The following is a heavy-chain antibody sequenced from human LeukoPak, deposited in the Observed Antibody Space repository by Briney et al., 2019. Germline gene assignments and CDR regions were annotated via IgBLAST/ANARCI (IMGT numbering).Heavy chain of an antibody. D-gene: IGHD3-3*01. CDR2: IIPIFGTA. V-gene: IGHV1-69*05. CDR3: ARVLTPYYDFWSGYYGAFDI. CDR1: GGTFSSYA. Sequence: SVKVSCKASGGTFSSYAISWVRQAPGQGLEWTGRIIPIFGTANYAQKFQGRVTITTDESTSTAYMELSSLRSEDTAVYYCARVLTPYYDFWSGYYGAFDIWGQGTMVTVSS. J-gene: IGHJ3*02.